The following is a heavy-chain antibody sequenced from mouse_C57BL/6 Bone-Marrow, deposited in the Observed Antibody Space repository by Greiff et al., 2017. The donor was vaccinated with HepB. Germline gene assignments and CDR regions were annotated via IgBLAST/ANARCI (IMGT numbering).Heavy chain of an antibody. D-gene: IGHD2-2*01. Sequence: QVQLQQSGAELVRPGASVTLSCKASGYTFTAYEMHWVKQPPVHGLEWIGALDPETGGTAYNQKFKGKAILTADKSSSTAYMELRSLTSEDSAVYYCTRSDDGYDRYWFAYWGQGTLVTVSA. CDR2: LDPETGGT. V-gene: IGHV1-15*01. J-gene: IGHJ3*01. CDR3: TRSDDGYDRYWFAY. CDR1: GYTFTAYE.